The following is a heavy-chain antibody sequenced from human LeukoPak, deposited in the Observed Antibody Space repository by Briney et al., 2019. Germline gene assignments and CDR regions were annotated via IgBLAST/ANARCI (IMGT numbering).Heavy chain of an antibody. Sequence: GESLKISCKGSGYIFTNYWIGWVRQMPGKGLEWMGFIYPGDSDTRYSPSFQGQVTISADKSLSTAYLQWSSLKASDTAMYFCARDYFGAGEYFDNWGQGTLVTVSS. CDR3: ARDYFGAGEYFDN. V-gene: IGHV5-51*01. CDR2: IYPGDSDT. CDR1: GYIFTNYW. D-gene: IGHD3-10*01. J-gene: IGHJ4*02.